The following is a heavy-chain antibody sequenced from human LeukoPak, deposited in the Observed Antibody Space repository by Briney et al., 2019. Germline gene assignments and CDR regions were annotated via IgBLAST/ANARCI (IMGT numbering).Heavy chain of an antibody. Sequence: GGSLRLSCAASGFTFSSYGMHWVRQAPGKGLEWVAVIWYDGSNKYYADSVKGRFTISRDNSKNTLYLQMNSLRAVDTAVYYCARVGPRSYGDYYYDYWGQGTLVTVSS. CDR3: ARVGPRSYGDYYYDY. CDR2: IWYDGSNK. D-gene: IGHD4-17*01. J-gene: IGHJ4*02. V-gene: IGHV3-33*01. CDR1: GFTFSSYG.